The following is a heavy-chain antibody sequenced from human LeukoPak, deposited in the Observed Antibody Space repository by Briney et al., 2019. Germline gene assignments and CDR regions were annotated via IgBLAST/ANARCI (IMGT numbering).Heavy chain of an antibody. V-gene: IGHV4-39*07. CDR3: ARAEYYDSSGYYH. Sequence: SETLSLTCTVSGGSISSSSYYWGWIRQPPGKGLEWIGSIYYSGSTYYNPSLKSRVTISVDTSKNQFSLKLSSVTAADTAVYYCARAEYYDSSGYYHWGQGTLVTVSS. J-gene: IGHJ5*02. CDR2: IYYSGST. D-gene: IGHD3-22*01. CDR1: GGSISSSSYY.